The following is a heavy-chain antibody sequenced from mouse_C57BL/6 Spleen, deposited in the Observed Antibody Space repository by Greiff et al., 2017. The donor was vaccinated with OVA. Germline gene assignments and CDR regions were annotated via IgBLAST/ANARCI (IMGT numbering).Heavy chain of an antibody. CDR3: ARDDYDEENAMDY. V-gene: IGHV1-80*01. Sequence: QVHVKQSGAELVKPGASVKISCKASGYAFSSYWMNWVKQRPGKGLEWIGQIYPGDGDTNYNGKFKGKATLTADKSSSTAYMQLSSLTSEDSAVYFCARDDYDEENAMDYWGQGTSVTVSS. CDR2: IYPGDGDT. J-gene: IGHJ4*01. CDR1: GYAFSSYW. D-gene: IGHD2-4*01.